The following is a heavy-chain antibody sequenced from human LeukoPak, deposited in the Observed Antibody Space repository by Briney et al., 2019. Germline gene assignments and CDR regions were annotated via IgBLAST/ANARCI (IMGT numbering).Heavy chain of an antibody. CDR1: GYSISSGYY. Sequence: SETLSLTCTVSGYSISSGYYWGWIRQPPGKGLEWIGYIYYSGSTYYNPSLKSRVTISVDTSKNQFSLKLSSVTAADTAVYYCARATNYYYYMDVWGKGTTVTVSS. CDR2: IYYSGST. J-gene: IGHJ6*03. CDR3: ARATNYYYYMDV. V-gene: IGHV4-38-2*02.